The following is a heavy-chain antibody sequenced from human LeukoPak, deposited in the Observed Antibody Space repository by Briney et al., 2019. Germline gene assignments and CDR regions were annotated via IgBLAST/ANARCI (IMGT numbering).Heavy chain of an antibody. CDR3: AKDLRYSSGFDY. D-gene: IGHD6-19*01. V-gene: IGHV3-23*01. J-gene: IGHJ4*02. Sequence: PGGSLRLSCAASGFTFSSYTMSWVRQAPGKGLEWVSAISGSGGSTYYADSVKGRFTISRDNSKNTLYLQMNSLRAEDTAVYYCAKDLRYSSGFDYWGQGTLVTVSS. CDR1: GFTFSSYT. CDR2: ISGSGGST.